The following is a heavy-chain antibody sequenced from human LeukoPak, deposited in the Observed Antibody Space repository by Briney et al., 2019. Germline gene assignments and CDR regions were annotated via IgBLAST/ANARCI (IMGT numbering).Heavy chain of an antibody. V-gene: IGHV4-31*11. CDR2: IYYSGST. Sequence: PSETLSLTCAVYGGSFSGYYWSWIRQHPGKGLEWIGYIYYSGSTYYNPSLKSRVTISVDTSKNQFSLKPSSVTAADTAVYYCARTPYYDFWSGYFGAFDIWGQGTMVTVSS. CDR1: GGSFSGYY. CDR3: ARTPYYDFWSGYFGAFDI. J-gene: IGHJ3*02. D-gene: IGHD3-3*01.